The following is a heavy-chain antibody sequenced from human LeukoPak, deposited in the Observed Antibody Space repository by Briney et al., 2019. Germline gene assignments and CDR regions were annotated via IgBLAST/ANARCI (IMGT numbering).Heavy chain of an antibody. CDR3: AKAGIAARPGDY. CDR2: IRYDGSNK. Sequence: PGGSLRLSCAASGFTFSSYVMHWVRQAPGKGLEWVAFIRYDGSNKYYADSVKGRFTISRDNSKNTLYLQMNSLRAEDTGVYYCAKAGIAARPGDYWGQGTLVTVSS. J-gene: IGHJ4*02. D-gene: IGHD6-6*01. CDR1: GFTFSSYV. V-gene: IGHV3-30*02.